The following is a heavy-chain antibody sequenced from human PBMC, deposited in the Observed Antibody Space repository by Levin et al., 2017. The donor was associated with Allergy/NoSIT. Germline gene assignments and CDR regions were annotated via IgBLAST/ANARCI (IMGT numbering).Heavy chain of an antibody. D-gene: IGHD3-10*01. CDR3: ARAPRVRYGSGSYYLDY. J-gene: IGHJ4*02. Sequence: PGGSLRLSCAASGFTFSSYSMNWVRQAPGKGLEWVSSISSSSSYIYYADSVKGRFTISRDNAKNSLYLQMNSLRAEDTAVYYCARAPRVRYGSGSYYLDYWGQGTLVTVSS. CDR2: ISSSSSYI. CDR1: GFTFSSYS. V-gene: IGHV3-21*01.